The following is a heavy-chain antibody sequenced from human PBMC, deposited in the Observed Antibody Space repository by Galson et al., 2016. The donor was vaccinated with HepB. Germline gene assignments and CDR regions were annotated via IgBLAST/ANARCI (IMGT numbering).Heavy chain of an antibody. V-gene: IGHV4-34*01. D-gene: IGHD2-2*01. CDR1: GGSFSTYY. Sequence: SETLSLTCAVYGGSFSTYYWSWIRQPPGKGLEWIGEINHRGRTNYNPSLKSRVTISVDMFKNQFSLKLSSVTAADTAVYYCARQARCSDTSCLRGYYYYMDVWGEGTTVTVSS. CDR2: INHRGRT. J-gene: IGHJ6*03. CDR3: ARQARCSDTSCLRGYYYYMDV.